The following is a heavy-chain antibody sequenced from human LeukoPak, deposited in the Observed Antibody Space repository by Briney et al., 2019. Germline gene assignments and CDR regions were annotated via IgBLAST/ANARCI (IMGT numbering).Heavy chain of an antibody. J-gene: IGHJ6*02. CDR2: INPNSGGT. D-gene: IGHD1-14*01. Sequence: GASVKVSCKASGYTFTGCYMHWVRQAPGQGLEWMGWINPNSGGTNYAQKFQGRVTMTRDTSISTAYMELSRLRSDDTAVYYCARVGVNNRYYGMDVWGQGTTVPVSS. CDR3: ARVGVNNRYYGMDV. V-gene: IGHV1-2*02. CDR1: GYTFTGCY.